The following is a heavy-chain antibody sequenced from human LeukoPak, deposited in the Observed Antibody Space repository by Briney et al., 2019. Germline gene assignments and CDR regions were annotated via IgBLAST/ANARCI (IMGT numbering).Heavy chain of an antibody. J-gene: IGHJ3*02. V-gene: IGHV4-39*01. CDR1: GGSISSSSYY. D-gene: IGHD1-26*01. Sequence: PAETLSLTCTVSGGSISSSSYYWGWIRQPPGKGREWCGSIYYSGSTYYNPSLKSRVTISVDMPNNHFSLKLSSVPAADTAVYYCARHSGPKVQEYSGSLDAFDIWGQGTMVTVSS. CDR2: IYYSGST. CDR3: ARHSGPKVQEYSGSLDAFDI.